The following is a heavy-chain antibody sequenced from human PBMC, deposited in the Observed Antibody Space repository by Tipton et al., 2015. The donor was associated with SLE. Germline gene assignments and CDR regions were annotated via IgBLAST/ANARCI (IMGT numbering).Heavy chain of an antibody. J-gene: IGHJ2*01. Sequence: TLSLTCTVSGGSISSGGHYWSWIRQHPGKGLEWIGYIYYSGSTFYNPSLNSRVIISVDTSKNQFSLKLTSVTAADTAVYYCARRDGGGYFDLWGRGSLVTVSS. V-gene: IGHV4-31*03. CDR2: IYYSGST. CDR3: ARRDGGGYFDL. CDR1: GGSISSGGHY. D-gene: IGHD3-16*01.